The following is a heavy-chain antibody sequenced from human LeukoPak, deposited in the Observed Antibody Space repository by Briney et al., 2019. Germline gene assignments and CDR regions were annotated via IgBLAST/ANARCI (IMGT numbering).Heavy chain of an antibody. CDR1: GYTFTSYG. Sequence: ASVKVSCKASGYTFTSYGISWVRQAPGQGLEWMGWISAYNGNTNYAQKLQGRVTMTTDTSTSTAYMELRSLRSDGTAVYYCARDIPRRLWFGELDNDAFDIWGQGTMVTVSS. D-gene: IGHD3-10*01. CDR3: ARDIPRRLWFGELDNDAFDI. CDR2: ISAYNGNT. V-gene: IGHV1-18*01. J-gene: IGHJ3*02.